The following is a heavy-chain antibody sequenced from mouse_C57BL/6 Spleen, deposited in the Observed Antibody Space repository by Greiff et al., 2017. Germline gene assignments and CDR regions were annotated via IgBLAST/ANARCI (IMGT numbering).Heavy chain of an antibody. J-gene: IGHJ4*01. D-gene: IGHD1-1*01. Sequence: QVQLQQPGAELVRPGSSVKLSCKASGYTFTSYWMHWVKQRPIQGLEWIGNIDPSDSETHYNQKFKDKATLTGDKSSSTAYMQLSSLTSEDSAVYYCASGNGYAMDYWGQGTSVTVSS. V-gene: IGHV1-52*01. CDR1: GYTFTSYW. CDR2: IDPSDSET. CDR3: ASGNGYAMDY.